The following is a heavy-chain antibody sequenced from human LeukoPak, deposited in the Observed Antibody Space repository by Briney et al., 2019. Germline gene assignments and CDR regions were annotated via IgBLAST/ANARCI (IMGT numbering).Heavy chain of an antibody. CDR3: AKDATMVRGARYYYYGMDV. CDR1: GFTFSSYG. D-gene: IGHD3-10*01. V-gene: IGHV3-30*18. J-gene: IGHJ6*04. Sequence: PGRSLRLSCAASGFTFSSYGMHWVRQAPGKGLEWVAVISYDGSNKYYADSVKGRFTISRDNSKNTLYLQMNSLRAEDTAVYYCAKDATMVRGARYYYYGMDVWGKGTTVTVSS. CDR2: ISYDGSNK.